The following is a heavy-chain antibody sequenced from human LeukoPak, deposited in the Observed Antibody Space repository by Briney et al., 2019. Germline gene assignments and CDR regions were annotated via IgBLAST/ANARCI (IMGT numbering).Heavy chain of an antibody. V-gene: IGHV3-15*07. J-gene: IGHJ5*02. CDR3: ATDFYDST. Sequence: GGSLRLSCATSGFTFSNAWMNWVRQAPGKGLEWVGRIRSNSDGGTLDYAAPVKGRFTLSRDDSKTTLYLQMNSLQTEDTAVYYCATDFYDSTWGQGTLVTVSS. D-gene: IGHD3-22*01. CDR2: IRSNSDGGTL. CDR1: GFTFSNAW.